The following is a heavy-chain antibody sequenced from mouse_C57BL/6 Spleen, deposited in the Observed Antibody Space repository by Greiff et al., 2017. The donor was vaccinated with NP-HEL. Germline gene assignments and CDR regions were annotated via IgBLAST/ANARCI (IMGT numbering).Heavy chain of an antibody. D-gene: IGHD2-4*01. CDR2: IDPSDSYT. Sequence: VQLQQSGAELVKPGASVKLSCKASGYTFTSYWMQWVKQRPGQGLEWIGEIDPSDSYTNYNQKFKGKATLTVDTSSSTAYMQLSSLTSEDSAVYYCARGRLRRDFDYWGQGTTLTVSS. CDR1: GYTFTSYW. V-gene: IGHV1-50*01. J-gene: IGHJ2*01. CDR3: ARGRLRRDFDY.